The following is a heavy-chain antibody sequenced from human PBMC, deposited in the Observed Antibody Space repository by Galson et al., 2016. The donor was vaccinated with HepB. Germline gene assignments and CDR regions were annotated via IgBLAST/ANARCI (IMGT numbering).Heavy chain of an antibody. D-gene: IGHD2-15*01. Sequence: SLRLSCAASGFTLSTYGMHWVRQGPGRGLEWVAVISHNGTNKYYADSVKGRFTISRDNSKNTLYLQMNSLRAEDTAVYYCATIVVVGARDYWGQGTLVTVSS. J-gene: IGHJ4*02. CDR3: ATIVVVGARDY. CDR2: ISHNGTNK. V-gene: IGHV3-30*03. CDR1: GFTLSTYG.